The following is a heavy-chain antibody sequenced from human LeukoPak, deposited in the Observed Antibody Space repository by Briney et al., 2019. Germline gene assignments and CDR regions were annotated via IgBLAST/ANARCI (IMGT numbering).Heavy chain of an antibody. D-gene: IGHD3-9*01. CDR1: GFTFSTYA. CDR2: INGSGGST. CDR3: AKLHHFDWLLVSNWFDP. V-gene: IGHV3-23*01. J-gene: IGHJ5*02. Sequence: SGGSLRLSCAASGFTFSTYAMSWVRQAPGKGLEWVSGINGSGGSTYYADSVKGRFTISRDNSKNTLYLQMNSLRAEDTALYYCAKLHHFDWLLVSNWFDPRGQGTLVTVSS.